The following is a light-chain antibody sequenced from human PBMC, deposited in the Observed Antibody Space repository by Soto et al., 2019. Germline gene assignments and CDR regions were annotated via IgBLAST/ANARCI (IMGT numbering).Light chain of an antibody. V-gene: IGKV3-20*01. CDR3: QQCGGSPWT. CDR1: QSVSSYY. Sequence: IVLTQSPCTLSLSPGERATLSCRASQSVSSYYLAWYQQKPGQAPRLLIYAASSRATGIPDRFSGGGSGTDFTLTISRLEPEDFAVYYCQQCGGSPWTFGPGTKVEIK. CDR2: AAS. J-gene: IGKJ1*01.